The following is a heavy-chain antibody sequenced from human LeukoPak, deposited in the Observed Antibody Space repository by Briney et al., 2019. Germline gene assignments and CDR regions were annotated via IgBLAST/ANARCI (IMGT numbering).Heavy chain of an antibody. J-gene: IGHJ5*02. CDR1: GGSFSGYY. CDR3: ASQFWFDP. Sequence: SETLSLTCAVYGGSFSGYYWSWIRQPPGKGLEWIGEINHSGSTNYIPSLKSRVTISVDTSKNQFSLKLSSVTAADTAVYYCASQFWFDPWGQGTLVTVSS. V-gene: IGHV4-34*01. CDR2: INHSGST.